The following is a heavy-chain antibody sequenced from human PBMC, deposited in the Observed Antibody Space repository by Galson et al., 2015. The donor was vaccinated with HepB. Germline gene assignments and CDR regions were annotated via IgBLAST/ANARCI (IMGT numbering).Heavy chain of an antibody. CDR2: ISPYNGKT. J-gene: IGHJ5*02. D-gene: IGHD2-2*01. CDR3: ARGTLMPRPPGDP. Sequence: SVKVSCKASGYTFTNFGISWVRQAPGQGLEWMGWISPYNGKTNNAQKFQGRVTLTTDTSTNTVYMEMRSLKSDDTAIYFCARGTLMPRPPGDPWGQGTLVTVSS. CDR1: GYTFTNFG. V-gene: IGHV1-18*01.